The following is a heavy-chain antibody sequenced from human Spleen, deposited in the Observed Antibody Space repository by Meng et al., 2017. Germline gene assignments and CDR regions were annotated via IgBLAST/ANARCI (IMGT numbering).Heavy chain of an antibody. J-gene: IGHJ4*02. D-gene: IGHD4-11*01. CDR2: INHSGST. Sequence: GAGLLKPSETLSLTCVVAGGSFSDYYWSWIRQPPGKGLEWIGEINHSGSTNYNPSLESRATISVDTSQNNLSLKLSSVTAADSAVYYCARGPTTMAHDFDYWGQGTLVTVPS. CDR3: ARGPTTMAHDFDY. V-gene: IGHV4-34*01. CDR1: GGSFSDYY.